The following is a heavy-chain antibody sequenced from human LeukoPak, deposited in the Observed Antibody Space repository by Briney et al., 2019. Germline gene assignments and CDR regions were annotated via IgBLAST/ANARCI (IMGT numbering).Heavy chain of an antibody. V-gene: IGHV1-8*03. Sequence: ASVKVSCKASGYTFTSYDINWVRQATGQGLEWMGWMNPNSGNTGYAQKFQGRVTITRNTSISTAYMELSSLRSEDTAVYYCAGRFGSSLSWFDPWGQGTLVTVSS. CDR3: AGRFGSSLSWFDP. D-gene: IGHD6-13*01. J-gene: IGHJ5*02. CDR1: GYTFTSYD. CDR2: MNPNSGNT.